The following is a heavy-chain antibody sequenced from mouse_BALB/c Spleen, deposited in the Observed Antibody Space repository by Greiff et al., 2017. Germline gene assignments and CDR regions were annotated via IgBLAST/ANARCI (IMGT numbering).Heavy chain of an antibody. CDR3: ASLLFLYYYAMDD. D-gene: IGHD2-1*01. J-gene: IGHJ4*01. CDR1: GFSLTSYG. Sequence: VQLQESGPGLVQPSQSLSITCTVSGFSLTSYGVHWVRQSPGKGLEWLGVIWSGGSTDYNAAFISRLSISKDNSKSQVFFKMNSLQANDTAIYYCASLLFLYYYAMDDWGQGTSVTVSS. CDR2: IWSGGST. V-gene: IGHV2-2*02.